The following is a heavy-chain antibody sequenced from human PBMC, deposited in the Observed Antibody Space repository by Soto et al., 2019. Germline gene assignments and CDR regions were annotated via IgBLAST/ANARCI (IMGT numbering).Heavy chain of an antibody. J-gene: IGHJ5*02. D-gene: IGHD6-19*01. CDR1: GFTFSSSA. Sequence: EVQLLDSGGGLVQPGGSLRLSCAASGFTFSSSAMSWVRQAPGKGLEWVSAVSGGGGTTNYADSVRGRFTISRDNSKNTLYLQMNSLRAEDTAIYFCARCTVDTIVTSGWCHYLDPWGQGTLVTVSS. CDR3: ARCTVDTIVTSGWCHYLDP. V-gene: IGHV3-23*01. CDR2: VSGGGGTT.